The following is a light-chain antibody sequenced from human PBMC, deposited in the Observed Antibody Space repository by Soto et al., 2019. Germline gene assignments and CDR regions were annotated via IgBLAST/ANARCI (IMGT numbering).Light chain of an antibody. CDR1: QSISSW. CDR3: QQYHTYWT. V-gene: IGKV1-5*01. J-gene: IGKJ1*01. CDR2: DAS. Sequence: DIQMTQSPSTLSASVGDRVTITCRASQSISSWLAWYQQKPGKAPKLLISDASNLESGVPSRFSGSASGTEFTLTISRLQPDDFATYYCQQYHTYWTFGQGTKVEIK.